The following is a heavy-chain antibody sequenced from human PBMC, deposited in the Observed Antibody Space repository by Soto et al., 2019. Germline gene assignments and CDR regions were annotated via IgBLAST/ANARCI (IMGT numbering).Heavy chain of an antibody. V-gene: IGHV3-30*18. Sequence: QVQLVESGGGVVQAGRSLRLSCAASGFSFSRYGMHWVRQAPGMGLEWVAEISSDGSNKNYADSVKGRFTISRDISKDTLYLQMNSLRAEDTAVYYCAKGSNDHSDYGGIIWGQGTLVTVSS. D-gene: IGHD4-17*01. CDR1: GFSFSRYG. CDR2: ISSDGSNK. J-gene: IGHJ4*02. CDR3: AKGSNDHSDYGGII.